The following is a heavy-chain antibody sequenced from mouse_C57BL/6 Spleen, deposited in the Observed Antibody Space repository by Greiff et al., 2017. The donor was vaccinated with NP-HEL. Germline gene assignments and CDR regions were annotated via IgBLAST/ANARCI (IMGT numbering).Heavy chain of an antibody. J-gene: IGHJ2*01. CDR2: IDPENGDT. CDR1: GFNIKDDY. D-gene: IGHD1-1*01. CDR3: TTALITTVVASDY. V-gene: IGHV14-4*01. Sequence: VQLQQSGAELVRPGASVKLSCTASGFNIKDDYMHWVKQRPEQGLEWIGWIDPENGDTEYASKFQGKATITADTSSNTAYLQLSSLTSEDTAVYYCTTALITTVVASDYWGQGTTLPVSS.